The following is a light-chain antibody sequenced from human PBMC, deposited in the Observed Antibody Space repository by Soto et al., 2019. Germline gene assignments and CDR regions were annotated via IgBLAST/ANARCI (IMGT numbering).Light chain of an antibody. CDR1: SGDVGGYRY. Sequence: SALTQPRSVSGSPGQSVTISCTGTSGDVGGYRYVSWYQQHPGKAPKRMIYDVTKRPSGVPDRFSGSKSGNTASLTISGLQAEDEADYYCHSYAGSYTPVVFGGGTKLTVL. CDR3: HSYAGSYTPVV. V-gene: IGLV2-11*01. CDR2: DVT. J-gene: IGLJ2*01.